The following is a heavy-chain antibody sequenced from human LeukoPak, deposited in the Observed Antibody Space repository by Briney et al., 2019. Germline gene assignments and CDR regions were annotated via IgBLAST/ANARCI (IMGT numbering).Heavy chain of an antibody. CDR3: ASDNDYGDYSRGPL. CDR2: ISSSSSYI. CDR1: GFTFSSYS. J-gene: IGHJ4*02. Sequence: GGSLRLSCAAPGFTFSSYSMNWVRQAPGKGLEWVSSISSSSSYIYYADSVKGRYTISRDNAKNSLYLQLNSLRAEDTAVYYCASDNDYGDYSRGPLWGQGTLVTVSS. D-gene: IGHD4-17*01. V-gene: IGHV3-21*01.